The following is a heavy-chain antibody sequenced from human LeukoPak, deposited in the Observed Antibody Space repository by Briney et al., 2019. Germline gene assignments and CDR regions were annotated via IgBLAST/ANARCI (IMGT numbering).Heavy chain of an antibody. D-gene: IGHD2-2*01. J-gene: IGHJ6*02. CDR2: LCRSGEYQ. CDR1: GFPYTAHS. Sequence: GGSLTPSHSASGFPYTAHSMRPPPTLPGKGQECVSDLCRSGEYQYYADSVKGRFTISRDNSKDMVFLQMNSLRAEDTAIYYCVKDRPCGTCMPMDAWGQGTTV. CDR3: VKDRPCGTCMPMDA. V-gene: IGHV3-23*01.